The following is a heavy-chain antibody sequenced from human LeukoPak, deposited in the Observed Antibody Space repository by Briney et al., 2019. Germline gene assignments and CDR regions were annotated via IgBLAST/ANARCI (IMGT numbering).Heavy chain of an antibody. D-gene: IGHD6-6*01. CDR1: GYTFTSYG. J-gene: IGHJ6*03. Sequence: GASVKVSCKASGYTFTSYGISWVRQAPGQGLEWMGWISAYNGNTNYAQKLQGRVTMTTDTSTGTAYMELRSLRSDDTAVYYCAREYSSSLYYYYYMDVWGKGTTVTVSS. CDR2: ISAYNGNT. CDR3: AREYSSSLYYYYYMDV. V-gene: IGHV1-18*01.